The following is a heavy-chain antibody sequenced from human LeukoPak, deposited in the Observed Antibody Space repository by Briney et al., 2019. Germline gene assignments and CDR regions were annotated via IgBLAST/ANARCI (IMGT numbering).Heavy chain of an antibody. CDR1: GFTFSSSV. CDR3: AKDSTSSSWYGGVFDY. J-gene: IGHJ4*02. D-gene: IGHD6-13*01. V-gene: IGHV3-23*01. CDR2: IDGSGTRT. Sequence: GGSLRLSCAASGFTFSSSVMSWVRQAPGKGPEWVSTIDGSGTRTFYALSFNGRFIISRDNSKNTLYLQMNSLRAEDTAVYYCAKDSTSSSWYGGVFDYWGQGTLVTVSS.